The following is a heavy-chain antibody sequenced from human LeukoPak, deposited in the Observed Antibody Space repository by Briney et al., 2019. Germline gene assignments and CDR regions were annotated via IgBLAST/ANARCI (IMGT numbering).Heavy chain of an antibody. CDR1: GFTFNTYS. V-gene: IGHV3-21*04. CDR3: AKDMRRGYSYGPLDY. CDR2: ISSSSSYI. Sequence: PGGSLRLSCAASGFTFNTYSMNWVRQAPGKGLEWVSSISSSSSYIYYADSVKGRFTISRDNAKNSLYLQMNSLRAEDTALYYCAKDMRRGYSYGPLDYWGQGTLVTVSS. J-gene: IGHJ4*02. D-gene: IGHD5-18*01.